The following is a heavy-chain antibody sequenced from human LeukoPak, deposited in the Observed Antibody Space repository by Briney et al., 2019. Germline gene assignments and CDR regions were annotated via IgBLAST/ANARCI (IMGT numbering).Heavy chain of an antibody. V-gene: IGHV1-2*02. J-gene: IGHJ3*02. CDR3: AREGYSSGWYGGHRPPPRI. D-gene: IGHD6-19*01. CDR1: GYTFTGYY. CDR2: INPNSGGT. Sequence: ASVKVSCKAPGYTFTGYYMHWVRQAPGQGLEWMGWINPNSGGTNYAQKFQGRVTMTRDTSISTAYMELSRLRSDDTAVYYCAREGYSSGWYGGHRPPPRIWGQGTMVTVSS.